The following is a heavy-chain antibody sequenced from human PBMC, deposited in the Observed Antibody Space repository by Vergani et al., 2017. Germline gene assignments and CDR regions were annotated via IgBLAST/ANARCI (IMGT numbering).Heavy chain of an antibody. CDR2: IYVDGST. V-gene: IGHV4-61*02. Sequence: QVQLLESGPGLVKPSQTLSLTCSVSGESITRHSYYWTWIRQPAGKPLEWVGHIYVDGSTNYNPSLKSRVSISLDTSKNQLSLRLTSVTAADTAVFYFVRGQYSGSSSPYYDLWGHGTLVRVSS. CDR3: VRGQYSGSSSPYYDL. CDR1: GESITRHSYY. J-gene: IGHJ4*01. D-gene: IGHD1-26*01.